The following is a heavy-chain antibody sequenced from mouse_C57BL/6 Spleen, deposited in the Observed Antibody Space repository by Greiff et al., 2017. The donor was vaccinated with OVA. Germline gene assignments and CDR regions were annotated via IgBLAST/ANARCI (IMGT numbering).Heavy chain of an antibody. D-gene: IGHD4-1*01. J-gene: IGHJ1*03. CDR1: GFTFSSYA. Sequence: EVQRVESGGGLVKPGGSLKLSCAASGFTFSSYAMSWVRQTPEKRLEWVATISDGGSYTYYPDNVTGRFTISRDNAKNNLYLQMSHLKSEDTAMDYCARSWDEGYFDGWGTGTPVTVSS. V-gene: IGHV5-4*01. CDR3: ARSWDEGYFDG. CDR2: ISDGGSYT.